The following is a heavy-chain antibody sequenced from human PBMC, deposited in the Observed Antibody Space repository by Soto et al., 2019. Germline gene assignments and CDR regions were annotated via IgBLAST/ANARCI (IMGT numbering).Heavy chain of an antibody. CDR3: ARECGDLNWFDP. CDR1: GFSFSSYS. D-gene: IGHD4-17*01. J-gene: IGHJ5*02. CDR2: ISSSSSTI. Sequence: EVQLVESGGGLVQPGGSLRLSCAASGFSFSSYSMNWVRQAPGKGLEWVSYISSSSSTIYYADSVKGRFTISRDNAKNALYQKMNRLGAEAAALYYWARECGDLNWFDPWGQGTLVTVSS. V-gene: IGHV3-48*01.